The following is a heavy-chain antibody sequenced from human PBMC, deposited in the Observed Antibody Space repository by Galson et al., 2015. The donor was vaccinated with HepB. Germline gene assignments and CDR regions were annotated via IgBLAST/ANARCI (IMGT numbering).Heavy chain of an antibody. CDR2: IRYDGSQI. CDR3: ARTNALDI. CDR1: GFTFGGHW. Sequence: LRLSCAGTGFTFGGHWMNWVRRAPGKGLEWVANIRYDGSQINYVDSVKGRFTISRDNAKNSLYLQMNSLRAEDTAMYYCARTNALDIWGQGTMVIVSS. V-gene: IGHV3-7*03. J-gene: IGHJ3*02.